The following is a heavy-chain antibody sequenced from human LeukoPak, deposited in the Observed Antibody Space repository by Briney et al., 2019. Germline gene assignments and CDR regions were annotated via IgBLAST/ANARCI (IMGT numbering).Heavy chain of an antibody. Sequence: GGSPRLSCAASGFTFSSCTMNWVRQTPGKGLEWVSYISAIGDSMTYADSVKGRFSISRDNAKNSLYLQMNSLRDEDTAVYYCARQFDSWGQGIPVTVSS. CDR1: GFTFSSCT. CDR3: ARQFDS. V-gene: IGHV3-48*02. J-gene: IGHJ4*02. CDR2: ISAIGDSM.